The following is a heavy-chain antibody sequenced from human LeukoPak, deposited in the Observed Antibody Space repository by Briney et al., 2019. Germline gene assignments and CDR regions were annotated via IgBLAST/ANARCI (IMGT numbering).Heavy chain of an antibody. V-gene: IGHV1-2*02. Sequence: ASVKVSCKASGYTFTGYYMHWVRQAPGQGLEWMGWINPSSGGTNYAQKFQGRVTMTRDTSISTAYMELSRLRSDDTAVYYCARAGELLWFGELLYAFDYWGQGTLVTVSS. CDR2: INPSSGGT. D-gene: IGHD3-10*01. CDR1: GYTFTGYY. CDR3: ARAGELLWFGELLYAFDY. J-gene: IGHJ4*02.